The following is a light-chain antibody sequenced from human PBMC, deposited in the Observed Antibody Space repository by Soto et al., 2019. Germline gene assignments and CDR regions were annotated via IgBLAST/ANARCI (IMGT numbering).Light chain of an antibody. Sequence: EIVLTHSPATLSGSPGETAPLPCRPSETIRGLLAWYQQRPGQPPRLLIYDTSNRATGIPARGSGGGAWTACTLTISGLEPADLGVYYCQQRHDSPITFGQGTRLEIK. CDR2: DTS. CDR3: QQRHDSPIT. V-gene: IGKV3-11*01. J-gene: IGKJ5*01. CDR1: ETIRGL.